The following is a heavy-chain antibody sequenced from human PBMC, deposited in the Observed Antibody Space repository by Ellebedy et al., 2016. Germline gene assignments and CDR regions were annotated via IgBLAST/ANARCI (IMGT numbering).Heavy chain of an antibody. CDR2: MSGTGATK. D-gene: IGHD3-3*01. Sequence: GESLKISXAASGFTFSDNYMIWIRQAPGKGLEWIAYMSGTGATKYYADSVKGRFIISRDNTKNSLFLQMNSLGVEDTAVYYCARDGSEWSRDYWGQGTLVSVSS. J-gene: IGHJ4*02. CDR3: ARDGSEWSRDY. CDR1: GFTFSDNY. V-gene: IGHV3-11*04.